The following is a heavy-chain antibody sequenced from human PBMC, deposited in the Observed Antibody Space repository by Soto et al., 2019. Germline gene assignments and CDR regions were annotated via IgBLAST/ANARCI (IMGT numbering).Heavy chain of an antibody. D-gene: IGHD6-6*01. CDR2: IKSKTDGGTT. CDR3: TTGLENRSSSYYYYGMDV. J-gene: IGHJ6*02. Sequence: GGSLRLSCAASGFTFSNAWMSWVRQAPGKGLEWVGRIKSKTDGGTTDYAAPVKGRFTISRDDSKNTLYLQMKSLKTEETAVYYCTTGLENRSSSYYYYGMDVWGQGTPVTVSS. V-gene: IGHV3-15*01. CDR1: GFTFSNAW.